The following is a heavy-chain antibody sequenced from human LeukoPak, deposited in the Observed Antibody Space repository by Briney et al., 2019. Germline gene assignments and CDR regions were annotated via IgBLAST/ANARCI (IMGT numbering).Heavy chain of an antibody. V-gene: IGHV4-39*07. D-gene: IGHD4/OR15-4a*01. CDR1: GDSISSSFYY. CDR3: ARESFEEPGTMDH. Sequence: SETLSLTCTVSGDSISSSFYYWGWIRQPPGKGLEWIGSIYYGGGTHYNLSLKSRATIFLDTSMNQFSLRLTSVTAADTASYFCARESFEEPGTMDHWGQGTLVSVSS. CDR2: IYYGGGT. J-gene: IGHJ4*02.